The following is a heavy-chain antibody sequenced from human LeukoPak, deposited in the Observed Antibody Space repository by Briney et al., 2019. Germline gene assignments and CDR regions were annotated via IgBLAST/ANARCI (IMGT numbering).Heavy chain of an antibody. V-gene: IGHV1-2*02. CDR3: ARDLDYYGSGSFFNI. J-gene: IGHJ3*02. CDR1: GYTFTAYS. Sequence: GASVKVSCKASGYTFTAYSMHWVRQAPGQGLEWMGWISPNSGGTNYAQKFQGRVTMTRDTSITTAYMELSRLRSDDTAVYYCARDLDYYGSGSFFNIWGQGTMVTVSS. CDR2: ISPNSGGT. D-gene: IGHD3-10*01.